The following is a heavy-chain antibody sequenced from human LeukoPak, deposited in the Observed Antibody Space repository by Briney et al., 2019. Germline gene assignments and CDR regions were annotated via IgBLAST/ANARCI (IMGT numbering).Heavy chain of an antibody. V-gene: IGHV3-30-3*01. D-gene: IGHD3-3*01. J-gene: IGHJ6*02. CDR2: ISYDGSNK. Sequence: PGGSLRLSCAASGFTFSSYAMHWVRQAPGKGLEWVAVISYDGSNKYYADSVKGRFTISRDNSKNTLYLQMNSLRAEDTAVYYCAREDPRGGVVIHRVYGMDVWGQGTTVTVSS. CDR1: GFTFSSYA. CDR3: AREDPRGGVVIHRVYGMDV.